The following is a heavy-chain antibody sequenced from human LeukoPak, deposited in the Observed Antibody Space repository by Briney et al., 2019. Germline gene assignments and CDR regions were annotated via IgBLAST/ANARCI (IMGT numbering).Heavy chain of an antibody. CDR3: ARVGQDIVVVLAAGFDYYYMDV. CDR2: ISYDGSNK. Sequence: GGSLRLSRAASVFTLSSYAMHWVRQAPGKGREGVAVISYDGSNKYYADSVKGRFSISRDKSKNTLYLQMDSLRAEATAVYYCARVGQDIVVVLAAGFDYYYMDVWGKGTTVTVSS. J-gene: IGHJ6*03. CDR1: VFTLSSYA. V-gene: IGHV3-30*04. D-gene: IGHD2-15*01.